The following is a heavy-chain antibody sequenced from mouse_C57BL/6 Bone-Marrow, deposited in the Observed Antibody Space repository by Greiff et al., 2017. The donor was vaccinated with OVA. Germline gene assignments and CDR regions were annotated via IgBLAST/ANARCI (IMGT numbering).Heavy chain of an antibody. CDR2: SRNKANDYTT. Sequence: EVKLVESGGGLVQSGRSLRLSCATSGFTFSDFYMEWVRQAPGKGLEWIAASRNKANDYTTEYSASVKGRFIVSRDTSQSILYLQMNALRAEDTAIYYCARGFYYDYDRDYFDYWGQGTTLTVSS. CDR3: ARGFYYDYDRDYFDY. V-gene: IGHV7-1*01. J-gene: IGHJ2*01. CDR1: GFTFSDFY. D-gene: IGHD2-4*01.